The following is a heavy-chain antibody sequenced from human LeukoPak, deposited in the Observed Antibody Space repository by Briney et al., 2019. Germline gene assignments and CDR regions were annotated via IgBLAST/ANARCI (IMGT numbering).Heavy chain of an antibody. Sequence: SETLSLTCTVSGGSISSYYWSWIRQPAGKGLEWIGRIYTSGSTNYNPSLTSRVTMSVDTSKNQFSLKLSSVTAADTAVYYCARDENSSGWYYYYYYMDVWGKGTTVTISS. D-gene: IGHD6-19*01. CDR1: GGSISSYY. CDR3: ARDENSSGWYYYYYYMDV. V-gene: IGHV4-4*07. J-gene: IGHJ6*03. CDR2: IYTSGST.